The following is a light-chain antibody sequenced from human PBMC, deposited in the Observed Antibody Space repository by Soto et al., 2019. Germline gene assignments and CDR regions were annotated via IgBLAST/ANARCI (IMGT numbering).Light chain of an antibody. J-gene: IGLJ1*01. V-gene: IGLV2-14*03. CDR1: SSDLGGYNY. Sequence: QSVLTQPASVSGSPGQSITISCTGTSSDLGGYNYVSWYQHHPGKAPKLMIYDVSNRPSGVSNRFSGSKSGNTASLTISGLQSEDEADYYCGSYTSSTYVFGTGTKLTVL. CDR2: DVS. CDR3: GSYTSSTYV.